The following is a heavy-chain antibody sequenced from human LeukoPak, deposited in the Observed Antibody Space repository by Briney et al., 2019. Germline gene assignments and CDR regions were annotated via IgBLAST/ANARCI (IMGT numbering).Heavy chain of an antibody. CDR3: ANGWGYSGYDSFFEF. Sequence: GGSLRLSCAASGFTVSSNYMSWVRQAPGKGLEWVSAISGSGGSTYYADSVKGRFTISRDNSNNTLYLQMNSLRAEDTAVYYCANGWGYSGYDSFFEFWGQGTLVTVSS. D-gene: IGHD5-12*01. CDR2: ISGSGGST. J-gene: IGHJ4*02. CDR1: GFTVSSNY. V-gene: IGHV3-23*01.